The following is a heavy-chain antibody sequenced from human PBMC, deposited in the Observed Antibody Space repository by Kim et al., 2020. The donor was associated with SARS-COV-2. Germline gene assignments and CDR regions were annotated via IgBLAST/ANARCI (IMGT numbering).Heavy chain of an antibody. V-gene: IGHV3-73*01. Sequence: GGCLRRSCAAYGLTCSGAAMDWVREEYGKGLEGVGGSRSKENSYATAYAASVKGRFTISRDDSKNTASLQMNSLKTEDKAVYYCTSVPGTTLAFWDAFDIWGQGTMVTVSS. J-gene: IGHJ3*02. CDR2: SRSKENSYAT. CDR1: GLTCSGAA. CDR3: TSVPGTTLAFWDAFDI. D-gene: IGHD1-1*01.